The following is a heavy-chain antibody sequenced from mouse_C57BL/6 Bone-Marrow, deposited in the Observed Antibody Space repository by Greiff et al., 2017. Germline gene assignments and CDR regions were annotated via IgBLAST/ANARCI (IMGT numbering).Heavy chain of an antibody. CDR1: GYSFTSYW. CDR3: AYDPSYWYFDV. J-gene: IGHJ1*03. D-gene: IGHD2-3*01. V-gene: IGHV1-55*01. CDR2: SYPGSGRT. Sequence: QVQLQQPGAELVKPGASVKMSCKASGYSFTSYWITWVKQRSGQGLEWFGDSYPGSGRTNYNEKFKSKATLSVDTSSSPAYMKSSSLTSKDSAVYYCAYDPSYWYFDVWCTGTTVTVSS.